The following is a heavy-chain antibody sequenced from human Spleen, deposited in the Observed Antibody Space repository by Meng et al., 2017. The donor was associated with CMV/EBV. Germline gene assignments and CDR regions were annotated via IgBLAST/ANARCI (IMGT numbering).Heavy chain of an antibody. CDR3: ARGGHSSSWYLAY. CDR1: GFIFSNFD. CDR2: IGSSGTYV. V-gene: IGHV3-21*01. J-gene: IGHJ4*02. D-gene: IGHD6-13*01. Sequence: GESLKISCVGTGFIFSNFDMNWVRQAPGEGLEWVSSIGSSGTYVYYADSVKGRFTISRDNAKNSLYLHMNSLTAADTAVYFCARGGHSSSWYLAYWGQGTVVTVSS.